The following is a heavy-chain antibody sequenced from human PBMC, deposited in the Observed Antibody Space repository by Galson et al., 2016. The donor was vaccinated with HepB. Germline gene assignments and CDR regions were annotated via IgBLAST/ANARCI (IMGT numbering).Heavy chain of an antibody. Sequence: SLRLSCAAFGFTFSSYTMSWVRQAPGKGLEWVSAISGSGSHTFYADSVEGRFFTSRDNSKNTLYLQMNSLRAEDTAVYYCTKGQNRLGYFKAAAVDVWGQGTTVTVSS. J-gene: IGHJ6*02. CDR2: ISGSGSHT. D-gene: IGHD6-13*01. CDR1: GFTFSSYT. V-gene: IGHV3-23*01. CDR3: TKGQNRLGYFKAAAVDV.